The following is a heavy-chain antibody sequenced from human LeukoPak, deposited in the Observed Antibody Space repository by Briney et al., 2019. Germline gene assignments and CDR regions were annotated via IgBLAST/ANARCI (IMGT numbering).Heavy chain of an antibody. J-gene: IGHJ4*02. D-gene: IGHD3-9*01. CDR1: GGTFSSYA. Sequence: SVKVSCKASGGTFSSYAISWVRQAPGQGLEWMGGIIPIFGTANYAQKFQGRVTITADKSTSTAYMELSSLRSEGTAVYYCGLLRYFDWFPRANFDYWGQGTLVTVSS. CDR3: GLLRYFDWFPRANFDY. CDR2: IIPIFGTA. V-gene: IGHV1-69*06.